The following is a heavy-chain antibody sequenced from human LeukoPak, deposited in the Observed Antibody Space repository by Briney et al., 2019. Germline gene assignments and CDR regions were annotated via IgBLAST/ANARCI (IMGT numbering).Heavy chain of an antibody. V-gene: IGHV3-15*01. CDR3: ATDPHSYDSSGYYNAY. D-gene: IGHD3-22*01. CDR1: GFTFSNFP. J-gene: IGHJ4*02. Sequence: PGGSLRLSCAASGFTFSNFPMKWVRQAPGKGLEWVGLIKSKTYGGTTDCAAPVKGRFTISRDDSKNTLYLQMNSLKTEDTAVYYCATDPHSYDSSGYYNAYWGQGTLVTVSS. CDR2: IKSKTYGGTT.